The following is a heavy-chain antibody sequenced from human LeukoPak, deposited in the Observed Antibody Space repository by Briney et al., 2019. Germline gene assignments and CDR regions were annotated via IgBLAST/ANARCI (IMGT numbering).Heavy chain of an antibody. J-gene: IGHJ4*02. V-gene: IGHV3-7*05. CDR2: IKEDGSEK. Sequence: PGGSLRLSCAASGFTFSSYWMSWVRQAPGKGLEWVANIKEDGSEKYYVDSVKGRFTVFRDNAKKSLYLQMNSLRDEDTAVYHCATPMRFDYWGQGTLVTVSS. CDR3: ATPMRFDY. CDR1: GFTFSSYW.